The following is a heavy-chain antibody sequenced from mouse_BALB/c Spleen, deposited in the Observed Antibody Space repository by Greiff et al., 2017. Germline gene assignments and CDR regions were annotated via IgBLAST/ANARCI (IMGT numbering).Heavy chain of an antibody. V-gene: IGHV5-12-1*01. CDR2: ISSGGGST. CDR3: ARHYYYGSGNFDY. D-gene: IGHD1-1*01. Sequence: EVNVVESGGGLVKPGGSLKLSCAASGFAFSSYDMSWVRQTPEKRLEWVAYISSGGGSTYYPDTVKGRFTISRDNAKNTLYLQMSSLKSEDTAMYYCARHYYYGSGNFDYWGQGTTRTVSS. CDR1: GFAFSSYD. J-gene: IGHJ2*01.